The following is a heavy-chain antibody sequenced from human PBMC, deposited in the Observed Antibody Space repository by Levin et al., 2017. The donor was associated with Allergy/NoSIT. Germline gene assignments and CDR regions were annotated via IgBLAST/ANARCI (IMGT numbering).Heavy chain of an antibody. CDR3: AKMAVTGTGGDY. D-gene: IGHD6-19*01. J-gene: IGHJ4*01. Sequence: GESLKISCAASGFTFSNYEMTWVRQAPGKGLEWVSYIISSGSTIYYTDSVKGRFTISRDNAKNSLYLQMNSLRPEDTAVYYCAKMAVTGTGGDYWGQGTLVTVSS. CDR2: IISSGSTI. CDR1: GFTFSNYE. V-gene: IGHV3-48*03.